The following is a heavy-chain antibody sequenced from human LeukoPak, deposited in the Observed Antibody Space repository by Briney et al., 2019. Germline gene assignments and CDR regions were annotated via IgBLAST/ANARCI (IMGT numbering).Heavy chain of an antibody. J-gene: IGHJ5*02. CDR2: IQYDGRNT. CDR1: GFTFSNSA. CDR3: ARGDKQLVFNRNKGGFDP. D-gene: IGHD6-13*01. Sequence: GGSLRLSCAASGFTFSNSAMSWVRQAPGKGLEWVAFIQYDGRNTYYADFVKGRFTISRDHSKSTLYLQMNSLRTEDTAVYYCARGDKQLVFNRNKGGFDPWGQGTLVTVSS. V-gene: IGHV3-30*04.